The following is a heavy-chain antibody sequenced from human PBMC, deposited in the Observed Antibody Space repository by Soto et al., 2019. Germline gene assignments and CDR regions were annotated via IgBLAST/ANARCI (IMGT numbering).Heavy chain of an antibody. Sequence: GGSLRLSCAASGFTFSSYAMSWVRQAPGKGLEWVSAISGSGGSTYYADSVKGRFTISRDNSKNTLYLQMNSLRAEDTAVYYCAKANDYGDYYYYYYMDVWGKGTTVTVSS. D-gene: IGHD4-17*01. CDR2: ISGSGGST. CDR1: GFTFSSYA. J-gene: IGHJ6*03. V-gene: IGHV3-23*01. CDR3: AKANDYGDYYYYYYMDV.